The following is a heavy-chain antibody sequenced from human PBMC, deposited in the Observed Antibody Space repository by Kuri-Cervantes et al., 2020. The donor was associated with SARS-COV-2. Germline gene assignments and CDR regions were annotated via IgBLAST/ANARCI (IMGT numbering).Heavy chain of an antibody. J-gene: IGHJ6*03. CDR1: GGTFSSYT. D-gene: IGHD3-22*01. V-gene: IGHV1-69*06. CDR3: ARGGWQRSYDSSGYHYYYMDV. CDR2: IIPIFGTA. Sequence: SVKVSCKASGGTFSSYTISWVRQAPGQGLEWMGGIIPIFGTANYAQKFQGRVTITADKSTSTAYMELSSLRSEDTAVYYCARGGWQRSYDSSGYHYYYMDVWGKGTTVTVSS.